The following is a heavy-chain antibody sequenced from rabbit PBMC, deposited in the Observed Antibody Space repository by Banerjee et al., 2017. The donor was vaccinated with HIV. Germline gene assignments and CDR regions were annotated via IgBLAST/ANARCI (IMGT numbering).Heavy chain of an antibody. CDR3: AREPDYGGDGYGDNNL. CDR2: IYAGSSGST. D-gene: IGHD2-1*01. Sequence: QQQLEESGGGLVKPGGTLTLTCKASGLDFSSRYWICWVRQAPGKGLEWIACIYAGSSGSTYYASWAKGRFTISKTSSTTVTLQMTSLTAADTATYFCAREPDYGGDGYGDNNLWGPGTLVTVS. CDR1: GLDFSSRYW. V-gene: IGHV1S45*01. J-gene: IGHJ4*01.